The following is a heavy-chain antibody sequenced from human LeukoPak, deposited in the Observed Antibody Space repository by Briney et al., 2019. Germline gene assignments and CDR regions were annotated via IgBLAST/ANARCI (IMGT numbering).Heavy chain of an antibody. J-gene: IGHJ6*03. V-gene: IGHV3-23*01. Sequence: GGSLRISCEGSGFTLSSYGMKWVRPAPGKGPEWVSAISGGAASTYYAESVKGRFTISRDNSKNTLYMQMNSLRAEDTAVYYCAKGGYPAKYYYIDVWGKGTTVTVSS. CDR1: GFTLSSYG. CDR3: AKGGYPAKYYYIDV. CDR2: ISGGAAST. D-gene: IGHD6-25*01.